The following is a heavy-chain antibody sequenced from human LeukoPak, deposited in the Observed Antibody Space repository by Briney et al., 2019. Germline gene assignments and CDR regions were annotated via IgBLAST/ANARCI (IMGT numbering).Heavy chain of an antibody. D-gene: IGHD6-13*01. CDR3: ARGPRYSSSWYFPAAWFDP. V-gene: IGHV4-34*01. J-gene: IGHJ5*02. CDR1: GGSFSGYY. Sequence: SETLSLTCAVYGGSFSGYYWSRIRQPPGKGLEWIGEINHSGSTNYNPSLKSRVTISVDTSKNQFSLKLSSVTAADTAVYYCARGPRYSSSWYFPAAWFDPWGQGTLVTVSS. CDR2: INHSGST.